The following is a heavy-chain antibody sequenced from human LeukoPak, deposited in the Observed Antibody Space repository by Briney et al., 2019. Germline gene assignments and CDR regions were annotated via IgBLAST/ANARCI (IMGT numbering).Heavy chain of an antibody. CDR2: IKSKSGGGTT. V-gene: IGHV3-15*07. D-gene: IGHD3-9*01. CDR1: GFTFTNTW. CDR3: ARDWYHAFDF. Sequence: RSGGSLRLSCAASGFTFTNTWMNWVRQAPGKGLEWVGRIKSKSGGGTTDYAAPVKGRFTISRDDSKNTLYLQMNSLKTEDTAVYYCARDWYHAFDFWGQGTMVTVSS. J-gene: IGHJ3*01.